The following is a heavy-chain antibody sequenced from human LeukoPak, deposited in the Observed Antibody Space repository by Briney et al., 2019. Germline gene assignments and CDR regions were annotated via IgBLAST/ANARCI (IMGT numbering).Heavy chain of an antibody. CDR2: IRYDGSNK. D-gene: IGHD2-2*01. V-gene: IGHV3-30*02. J-gene: IGHJ6*02. CDR1: GFTFSSYG. CDR3: AKMGYCSSTSCFFYYYYYGMDV. Sequence: GGSLRLSCAASGFTFSSYGTHWVRQAPGKGLEWVAFIRYDGSNKYYADSVKGRFTISRDNSKNTLYLQMNSLRAEDTAVYYCAKMGYCSSTSCFFYYYYYGMDVWGQGTTVTVSS.